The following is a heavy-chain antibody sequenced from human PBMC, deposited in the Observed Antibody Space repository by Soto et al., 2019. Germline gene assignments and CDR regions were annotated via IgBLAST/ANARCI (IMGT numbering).Heavy chain of an antibody. J-gene: IGHJ4*02. Sequence: QVQLVQSGAEVKKPGASVKVSCKASGYTFTSYYMHWVRQAPGQGLEWMGIINPSGGSTSYAQKFQGRVTMTRDTSTSTVYLELSRLRAEDTAVYYCARDLCGGFGDPAGYWGQGTLVTVSS. V-gene: IGHV1-46*01. CDR1: GYTFTSYY. CDR2: INPSGGST. D-gene: IGHD3-10*01. CDR3: ARDLCGGFGDPAGY.